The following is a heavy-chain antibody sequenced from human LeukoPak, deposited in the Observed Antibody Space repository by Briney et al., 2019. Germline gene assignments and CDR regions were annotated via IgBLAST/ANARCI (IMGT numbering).Heavy chain of an antibody. J-gene: IGHJ4*02. Sequence: PSQTLSLTCTVSGGSISSGDYYWSWIRQPPGKGLEWIGEINHSGSTNYNPSLKSRVTISVDTSKNQFSLKLSSVTAADTAVYYCVRGSSYSTSSYWGQGTLVTVSS. CDR3: VRGSSYSTSSY. CDR1: GGSISSGDYY. V-gene: IGHV4-30-4*01. CDR2: INHSGST. D-gene: IGHD6-6*01.